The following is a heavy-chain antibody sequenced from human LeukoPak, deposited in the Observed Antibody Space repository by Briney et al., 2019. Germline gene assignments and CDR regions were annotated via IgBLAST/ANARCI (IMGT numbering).Heavy chain of an antibody. Sequence: ASVKGSCKASGGTFSSYAISWVRQAPGQGLEWMGGIIPIFGTANYAQKFQGRVTITADESTSTAYMELSSLRSEDTAVYYCARVRSYCSSTSCRYNQAFDIWGQGTMVTVSS. CDR2: IIPIFGTA. J-gene: IGHJ3*02. CDR3: ARVRSYCSSTSCRYNQAFDI. V-gene: IGHV1-69*13. CDR1: GGTFSSYA. D-gene: IGHD2-2*01.